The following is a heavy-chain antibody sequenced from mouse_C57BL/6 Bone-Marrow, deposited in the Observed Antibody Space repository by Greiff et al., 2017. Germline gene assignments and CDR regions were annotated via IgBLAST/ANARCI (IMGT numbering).Heavy chain of an antibody. Sequence: VQLQQPGAELVRPGTSVKLSCKASGYTFTSYWMHWVKQRPGHGLEWIGVIDPSDSYTNYNQKFKGKATLTVDTSSSTAYEQLSSLTSEDSAVYYCARDSYYWGQGTTLTVSS. V-gene: IGHV1-59*01. CDR1: GYTFTSYW. J-gene: IGHJ2*01. CDR3: ARDSYY. CDR2: IDPSDSYT.